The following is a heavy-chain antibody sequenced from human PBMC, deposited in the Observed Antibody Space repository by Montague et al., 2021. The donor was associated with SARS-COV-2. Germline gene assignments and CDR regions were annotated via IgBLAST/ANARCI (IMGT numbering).Heavy chain of an antibody. D-gene: IGHD3-10*01. J-gene: IGHJ5*02. V-gene: IGHV4-30-2*01. CDR1: AASNSTAGYP. Sequence: TLSLTCAVYAASNSTAGYPRTWIRRTTAEGLASIGYIYKNGTPQHNTSPKSRVTIPVDKSKNQFYLQLTSVIAADTAIYFCARSMIRGGLNWFDPWGQGTLVSVSS. CDR2: IYKNGTP. CDR3: ARSMIRGGLNWFDP.